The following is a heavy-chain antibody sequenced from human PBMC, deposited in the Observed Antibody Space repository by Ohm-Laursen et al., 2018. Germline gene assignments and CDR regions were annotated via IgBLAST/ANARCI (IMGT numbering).Heavy chain of an antibody. V-gene: IGHV4-59*01. D-gene: IGHD2-2*01. J-gene: IGHJ4*02. Sequence: SETLSLTCPVSGGSISSYYWSWIRQPPGKGLEWIGYIYYSGSTNYNPSLKSRVTISVDTSKNQFSLKLSSVTAADTAVYYCARHRPARSTRGRPYYFDYWGQGTLVTVSS. CDR1: GGSISSYY. CDR3: ARHRPARSTRGRPYYFDY. CDR2: IYYSGST.